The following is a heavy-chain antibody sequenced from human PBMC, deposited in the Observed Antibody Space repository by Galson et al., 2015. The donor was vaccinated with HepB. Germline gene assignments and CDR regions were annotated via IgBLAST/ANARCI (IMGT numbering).Heavy chain of an antibody. CDR3: AKLGYCSSTSCQDAFDI. CDR1: GFTFSSYA. Sequence: SLRLSCAASGFTFSSYAMSWVRQAPGKGLEWVSAISGSGGSTYYAGSVKGRFTISRDNSKNTLYLQMNSLRAEDTAVYYCAKLGYCSSTSCQDAFDIWGQGTMVTVSS. D-gene: IGHD2-2*01. V-gene: IGHV3-23*01. J-gene: IGHJ3*02. CDR2: ISGSGGST.